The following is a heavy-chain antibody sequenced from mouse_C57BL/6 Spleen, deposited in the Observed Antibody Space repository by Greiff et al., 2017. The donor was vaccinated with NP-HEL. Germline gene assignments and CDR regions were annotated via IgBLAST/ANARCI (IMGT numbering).Heavy chain of an antibody. CDR1: GYTFTSYW. CDR2: IYPSDSET. CDR3: ATGWLLRFAY. Sequence: VQLQQPGAELVRPGSSVKLSCKASGYTFTSYWMDWVKQRPGQGLEWIGNIYPSDSETHYNQKFKDKATLTVDKSSSTAYMQLSSLTSEDSAVYYCATGWLLRFAYWGQGTLVTVSA. V-gene: IGHV1-61*01. D-gene: IGHD2-3*01. J-gene: IGHJ3*01.